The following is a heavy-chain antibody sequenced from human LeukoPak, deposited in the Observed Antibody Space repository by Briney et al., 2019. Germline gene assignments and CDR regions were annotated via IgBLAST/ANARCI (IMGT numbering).Heavy chain of an antibody. Sequence: SETLSLTCTVSGGSISSSSYYWGWIRQPPGKGLEWIGSIYYSGSTYYNPSLKSRVTISVDTSKNQFSLKLSSVPAADTAVYYCARDRAGYCSSTSCYTMVGWFDPWGQGTLVTVSS. D-gene: IGHD2-2*02. J-gene: IGHJ5*02. CDR1: GGSISSSSYY. CDR3: ARDRAGYCSSTSCYTMVGWFDP. V-gene: IGHV4-39*07. CDR2: IYYSGST.